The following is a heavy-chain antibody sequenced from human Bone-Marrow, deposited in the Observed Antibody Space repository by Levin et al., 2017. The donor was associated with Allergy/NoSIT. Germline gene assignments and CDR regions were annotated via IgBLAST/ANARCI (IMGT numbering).Heavy chain of an antibody. J-gene: IGHJ4*02. D-gene: IGHD5-18*01. CDR3: ATSLWWIQPAGSFDY. CDR2: ISYDGSNK. V-gene: IGHV3-30*04. CDR1: GFTFSSYA. Sequence: GGSLRLSCAASGFTFSSYAMHWVRQAPGKGLEWVAVISYDGSNKYYADSVKGRFTISRDNSKNTLYLQMNSLRAEDTAVYYCATSLWWIQPAGSFDYWGQGTLVTVSS.